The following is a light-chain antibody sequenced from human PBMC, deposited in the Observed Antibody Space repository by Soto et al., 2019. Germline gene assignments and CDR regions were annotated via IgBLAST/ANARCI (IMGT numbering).Light chain of an antibody. J-gene: IGKJ1*01. Sequence: EIVVTQSPATLSGSPAEIDTLSCRSSQFVSSRLAWYQQRPGQVPRLLIYDTSTSAPGISARFSGSGSGTEFTLPISTLQSEDFAVYYCQEYLQWHPGMFGQGTKVDIK. V-gene: IGKV3-15*01. CDR2: DTS. CDR3: QEYLQWHPGM. CDR1: QFVSSR.